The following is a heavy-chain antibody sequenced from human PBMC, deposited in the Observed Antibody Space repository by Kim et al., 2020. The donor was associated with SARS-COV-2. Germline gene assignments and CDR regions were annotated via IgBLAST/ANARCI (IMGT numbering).Heavy chain of an antibody. Sequence: NPSLKSRVTISVDTSKTQFSLRRTSVTAADTALYYCARQEATAACFDPWGQGILVTVSS. V-gene: IGHV4-39*01. D-gene: IGHD6-13*01. CDR3: ARQEATAACFDP. J-gene: IGHJ5*02.